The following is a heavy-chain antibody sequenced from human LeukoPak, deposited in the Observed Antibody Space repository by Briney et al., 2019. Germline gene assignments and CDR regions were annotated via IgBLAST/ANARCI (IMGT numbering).Heavy chain of an antibody. Sequence: GGSLRLSCAASGFTFSDYYMSWIRQAPGMGLEWISYISGSGSSMYYADSVKGRFTISRDNAKNSLYLQMNSLRAEDTAVYYCATHDFSRAYYFDYWGQGTLVTVSS. V-gene: IGHV3-11*01. CDR1: GFTFSDYY. CDR3: ATHDFSRAYYFDY. CDR2: ISGSGSSM. D-gene: IGHD3/OR15-3a*01. J-gene: IGHJ4*02.